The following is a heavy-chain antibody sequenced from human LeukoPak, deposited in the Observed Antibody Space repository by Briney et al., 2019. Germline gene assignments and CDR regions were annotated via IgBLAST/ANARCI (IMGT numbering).Heavy chain of an antibody. V-gene: IGHV3-53*01. CDR2: IYSGGST. CDR3: AKPGGPGIAARGAFDT. CDR1: GFTVSSEY. Sequence: GGSLRLSCAASGFTVSSEYMSWVRQAPGKGLEWVSTIYSGGSTFYADSVKGRFTISRDNSKNTLNLQMNSLRAEDTAVYYCAKPGGPGIAARGAFDTWGQGTMVTVSS. J-gene: IGHJ3*02. D-gene: IGHD6-25*01.